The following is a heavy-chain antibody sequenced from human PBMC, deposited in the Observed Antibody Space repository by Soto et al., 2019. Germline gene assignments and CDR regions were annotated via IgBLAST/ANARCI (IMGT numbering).Heavy chain of an antibody. CDR2: IYYSGST. V-gene: IGHV4-39*01. Sequence: TLSLTCTVSGGSISTSNYYWGWIRQPPGKGLEWIGNIYYSGSTYYNPSLKSRVTVSVDTSKNQFSLKLSSVTAADTAVYYCARHPSDFWFDPWGQGTPVTVSS. CDR3: ARHPSDFWFDP. D-gene: IGHD2-21*02. CDR1: GGSISTSNYY. J-gene: IGHJ5*02.